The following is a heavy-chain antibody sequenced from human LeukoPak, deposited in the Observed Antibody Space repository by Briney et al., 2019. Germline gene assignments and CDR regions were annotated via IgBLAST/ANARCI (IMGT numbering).Heavy chain of an antibody. D-gene: IGHD5-18*01. CDR2: IYYSGTT. CDR1: GGSISSSPYY. J-gene: IGHJ5*02. Sequence: PSQTLSLTCTVSGGSISSSPYYWGWIRQPPGKGLEWIGSIYYSGTTHYNPSLESRVTISVDTSKNQFSLKLASVTAADTAIYYCAKGAGGFSYYNWFDPWGQGTLVTVSS. V-gene: IGHV4-39*07. CDR3: AKGAGGFSYYNWFDP.